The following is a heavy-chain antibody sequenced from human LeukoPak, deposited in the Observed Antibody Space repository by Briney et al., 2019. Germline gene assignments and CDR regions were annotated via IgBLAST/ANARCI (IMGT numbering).Heavy chain of an antibody. D-gene: IGHD2-15*01. CDR1: GFTFSSYA. CDR2: ISYDGSNK. J-gene: IGHJ4*02. Sequence: GGSLRLSCAASGFTFSSYAMHWVRQAPGKGLEWVAVISYDGSNKYYADSVKGRFTISRDNSKNTLYLQMNTLRAEDTAVYFCAKSPVSSCRGSFCYPFDYWGQGNLVTVSS. CDR3: AKSPVSSCRGSFCYPFDY. V-gene: IGHV3-30*04.